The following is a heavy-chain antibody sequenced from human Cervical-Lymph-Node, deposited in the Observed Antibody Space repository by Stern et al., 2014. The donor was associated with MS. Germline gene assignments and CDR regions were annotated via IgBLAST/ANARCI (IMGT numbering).Heavy chain of an antibody. CDR2: IYSSGST. Sequence: QVQLQESGPGLVNPSETLSLTCTVFGGSINNYYWSWIRQPAGKGLEWIGRIYSSGSTKYNPSLQSRITMSVDTLKGQFSLHLYSVTAADTAIYYCARDEGYQLVSGYWNFDLWGRGTLVTVSS. CDR3: ARDEGYQLVSGYWNFDL. J-gene: IGHJ2*01. V-gene: IGHV4-4*07. D-gene: IGHD2-2*01. CDR1: GGSINNYY.